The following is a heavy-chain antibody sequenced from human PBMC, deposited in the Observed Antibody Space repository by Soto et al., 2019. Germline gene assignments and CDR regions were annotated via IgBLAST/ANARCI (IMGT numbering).Heavy chain of an antibody. CDR3: ASVLRFFEWFWVPYGMDV. J-gene: IGHJ6*02. Sequence: GGSLRLSCAASGFTFSSYAMHWVRQAPGKGLEWVAVISYDGSNKYYADSVKGRFTISRDNSKDTLYLQMNSLRAEDTAVYYCASVLRFFEWFWVPYGMDVWGQGTTVTVSS. CDR2: ISYDGSNK. CDR1: GFTFSSYA. D-gene: IGHD3-3*01. V-gene: IGHV3-30-3*01.